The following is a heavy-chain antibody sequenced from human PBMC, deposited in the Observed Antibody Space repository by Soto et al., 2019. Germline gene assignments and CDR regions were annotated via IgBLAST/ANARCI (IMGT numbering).Heavy chain of an antibody. CDR2: ISAYNGNT. Sequence: ASVKVSCKASGYTFTSYGISWVRQAPGQGLEWMGWISAYNGNTNYAQKLQGRVTMTTDTSTSTAYMELRSLRSDDTAVYYCARDQLDNWNYVGHDAFDMWGKGTMVTVSS. J-gene: IGHJ3*02. D-gene: IGHD1-7*01. V-gene: IGHV1-18*04. CDR3: ARDQLDNWNYVGHDAFDM. CDR1: GYTFTSYG.